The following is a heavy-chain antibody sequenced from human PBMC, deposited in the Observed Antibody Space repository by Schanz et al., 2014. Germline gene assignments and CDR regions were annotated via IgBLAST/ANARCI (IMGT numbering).Heavy chain of an antibody. V-gene: IGHV3-33*03. D-gene: IGHD5-12*01. CDR3: ASPSGYSDYGTYFDF. CDR1: GFAFSVYG. CDR2: IWYDENNK. J-gene: IGHJ4*02. Sequence: GQLAESGGGVVQPGRSLRLSCAASGFAFSVYGMHWVRQAPGKGPEWVAVIWYDENNKYYADSVKGRFTISRDNAKNTLYLQMNSLRTEDTAVYYCASPSGYSDYGTYFDFWGQGTLVTVSS.